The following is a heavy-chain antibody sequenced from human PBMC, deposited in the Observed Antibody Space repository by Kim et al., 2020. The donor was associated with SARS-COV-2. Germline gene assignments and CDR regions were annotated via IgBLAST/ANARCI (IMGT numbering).Heavy chain of an antibody. CDR2: VTHGGST. Sequence: SETLSLTCAVSGGSLIGYYWAWIRQTPGKGLEWIGEVTHGGSTNSSPSLKDRVSISVDMAKRQFSLKLASATAAATGAYFCSRALASTAFYNCGQGTRVT. D-gene: IGHD3-22*01. V-gene: IGHV4-34*01. CDR3: SRALASTAFYN. CDR1: GGSLIGYY. J-gene: IGHJ1*01.